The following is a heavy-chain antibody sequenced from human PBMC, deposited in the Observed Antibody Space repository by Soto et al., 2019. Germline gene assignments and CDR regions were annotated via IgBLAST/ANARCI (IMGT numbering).Heavy chain of an antibody. CDR1: GGSTSSSSYY. V-gene: IGHV4-39*01. D-gene: IGHD4-17*01. CDR2: IYYSGST. CDR3: ATVDYGGNSEDYYYYGMDV. J-gene: IGHJ6*02. Sequence: SETLSLTCTVSGGSTSSSSYYWGWILQPPGKGLEWIGSIYYSGSTYYNPSLKSRVTISVDTSKNQFSLKLSSVTAADTAVYYCATVDYGGNSEDYYYYGMDVWGQGTTVTVSS.